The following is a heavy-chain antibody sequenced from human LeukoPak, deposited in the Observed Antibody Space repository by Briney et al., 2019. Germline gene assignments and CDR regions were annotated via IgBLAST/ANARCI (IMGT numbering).Heavy chain of an antibody. CDR2: ISPSSSTI. CDR3: AREHTPFGSGCTAAY. V-gene: IGHV3-48*01. D-gene: IGHD6-19*01. Sequence: GGSLKLSCAASGFTFSSYGMNWVRQAPGKGLEWVSYISPSSSTIYYADSGKGRFTISRDNAKNSLYLQMNSLRAEDTAVYYCAREHTPFGSGCTAAYWGQGTLVTVSS. CDR1: GFTFSSYG. J-gene: IGHJ4*02.